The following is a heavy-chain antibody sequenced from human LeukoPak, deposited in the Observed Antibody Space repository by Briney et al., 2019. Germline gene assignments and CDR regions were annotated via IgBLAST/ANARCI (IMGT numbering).Heavy chain of an antibody. CDR1: GFTFRNYW. CDR2: TKPDGSAE. D-gene: IGHD3-3*01. CDR3: ARDGGLITNFDY. Sequence: GGSLRLSCAASGFTFRNYWMAWVRQAPGKGLEWVANTKPDGSAEYYADSVRGRFTTSRDNANNFLYLQMYRLRAEDTAIYYCARDGGLITNFDYWGQGTLVTVSS. J-gene: IGHJ4*02. V-gene: IGHV3-7*01.